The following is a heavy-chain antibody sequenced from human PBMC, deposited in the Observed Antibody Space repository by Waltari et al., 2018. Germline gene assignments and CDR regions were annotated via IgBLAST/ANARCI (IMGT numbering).Heavy chain of an antibody. CDR2: ISGSGGST. V-gene: IGHV3-23*01. D-gene: IGHD2-15*01. CDR1: GFTFSSYA. J-gene: IGHJ6*02. Sequence: EVQLLESGGGLVQPGGSLRLSCAASGFTFSSYAMRWVRQAPGKGLEWVSAISGSGGSTYYADSVKGRFTISRDNSKNTLYLQMNSLRAEDTAVYYCAKDRWQLTQYYYYYGMDVWGQGTTVTVSS. CDR3: AKDRWQLTQYYYYYGMDV.